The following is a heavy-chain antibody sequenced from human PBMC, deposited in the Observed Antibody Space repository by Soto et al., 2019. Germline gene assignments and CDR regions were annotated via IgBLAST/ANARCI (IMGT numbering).Heavy chain of an antibody. CDR3: ASPWQYDSSAYLGAFDT. CDR1: GGTFSNFP. D-gene: IGHD3-22*01. Sequence: SVKVSCKASGGTFSNFPISWVRQAPGQGLEWMGGLIPLFGTPKYAQKFQGRVTIIADESTSTAYMELRSLRSEDTAVYYCASPWQYDSSAYLGAFDTWGQGTMVTVSS. J-gene: IGHJ3*02. CDR2: LIPLFGTP. V-gene: IGHV1-69*13.